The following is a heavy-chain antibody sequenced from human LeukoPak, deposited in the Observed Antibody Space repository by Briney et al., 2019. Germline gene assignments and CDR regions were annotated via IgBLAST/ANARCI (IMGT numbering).Heavy chain of an antibody. V-gene: IGHV3-30-3*01. D-gene: IGHD6-19*01. CDR2: ISHDGSNK. J-gene: IGHJ4*02. CDR3: ARTGAAVAELYY. CDR1: GFTFSSYA. Sequence: PGESLRLSCAASGFTFSSYAMHWVRQAPGKGLEGVADISHDGSNKYYPDPEKGRFTISRDNSKNTLYLQTKSLRPEDTAVYVCARTGAAVAELYYWGQGTLVTPSS.